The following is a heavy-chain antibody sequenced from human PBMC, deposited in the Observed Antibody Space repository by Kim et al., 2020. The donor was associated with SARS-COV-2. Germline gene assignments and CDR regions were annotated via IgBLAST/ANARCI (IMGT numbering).Heavy chain of an antibody. CDR2: IFGTA. J-gene: IGHJ4*02. Sequence: IFGTANYAQKFQGRVTITADESTSTAYMELSSLRSEDTAVYYCARWDFDYWGQGTLVTVSS. CDR3: ARWDFDY. D-gene: IGHD1-26*01. V-gene: IGHV1-69*01.